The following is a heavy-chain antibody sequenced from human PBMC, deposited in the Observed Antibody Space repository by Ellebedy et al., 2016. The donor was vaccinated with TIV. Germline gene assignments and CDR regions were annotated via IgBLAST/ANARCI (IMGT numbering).Heavy chain of an antibody. Sequence: SETLSLTXVVSGGSISSGDYSWSWIRQPPGKGLEWIGYIYHSGSTYYNPSLKSRVTISVDRSKNQFSLKLSSVTAADTAVYFCARVGTTTPYYYMDVWGKGTTVTVSS. J-gene: IGHJ6*03. D-gene: IGHD4-17*01. CDR2: IYHSGST. CDR3: ARVGTTTPYYYMDV. CDR1: GGSISSGDYS. V-gene: IGHV4-30-2*01.